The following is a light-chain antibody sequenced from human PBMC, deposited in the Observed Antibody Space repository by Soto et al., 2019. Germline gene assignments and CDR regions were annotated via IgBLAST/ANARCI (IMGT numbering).Light chain of an antibody. V-gene: IGKV1-16*01. CDR2: AAS. CDR3: QQYKTYPHT. CDR1: QGINNY. Sequence: DLQMTQSPSSLSASIGDRVTITCRASQGINNYLAWFQQQPGKAPKSLISAASTLQSGVPSRFSGRGSGTDFTLTISALQPEDFATYYCQQYKTYPHTFGQGTKLEI. J-gene: IGKJ2*01.